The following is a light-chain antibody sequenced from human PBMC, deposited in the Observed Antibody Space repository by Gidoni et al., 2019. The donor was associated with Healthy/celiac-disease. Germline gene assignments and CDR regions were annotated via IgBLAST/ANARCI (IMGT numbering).Light chain of an antibody. V-gene: IGKV4-1*01. J-gene: IGKJ1*01. CDR1: QSVLYSSNNKNY. CDR2: WAS. CDR3: QQYYSTPWT. Sequence: DIVMTQYPDSLAVSLGERATINCKSSQSVLYSSNNKNYLAWYQQKPGQPPKLLIYWASTRESGVPDRFSGSGSGTDFTLTSSSLQAEDVAVYYCQQYYSTPWTFGQGTKVEIK.